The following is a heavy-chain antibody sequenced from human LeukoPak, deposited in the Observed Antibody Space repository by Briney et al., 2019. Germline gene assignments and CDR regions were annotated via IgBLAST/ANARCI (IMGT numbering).Heavy chain of an antibody. Sequence: GGSLRLSCAASGFTFSSYSMNWVRQAPGKGLEWVSSISSSSSYIYYADSVKGRFTISRDNAKNSLYLQMNSLRAEDTAVYYCARDQYSSGWHFDYWGQGTLVTVSS. V-gene: IGHV3-21*01. J-gene: IGHJ4*02. D-gene: IGHD6-19*01. CDR1: GFTFSSYS. CDR3: ARDQYSSGWHFDY. CDR2: ISSSSSYI.